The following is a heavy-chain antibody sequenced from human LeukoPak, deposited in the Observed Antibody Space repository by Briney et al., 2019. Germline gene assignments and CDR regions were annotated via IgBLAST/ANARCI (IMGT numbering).Heavy chain of an antibody. CDR2: IRASGGGT. Sequence: GGSLRLSCAASGFTFSSYAMSWVRQAPGKGLEWVSTIRASGGGTYYADSVKGRFTISRDNSKNTLYLQMNSLRAEDTAVYYCARANYYDISCYDYWGQGTLVTVSS. CDR3: ARANYYDISCYDY. V-gene: IGHV3-23*01. CDR1: GFTFSSYA. J-gene: IGHJ4*02. D-gene: IGHD3-22*01.